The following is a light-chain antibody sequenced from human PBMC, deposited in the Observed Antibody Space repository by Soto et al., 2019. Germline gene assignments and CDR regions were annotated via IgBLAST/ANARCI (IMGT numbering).Light chain of an antibody. J-gene: IGLJ3*02. V-gene: IGLV2-14*01. CDR3: SSYTSSSTPNWV. Sequence: QSVLTQPASVSGSPGQSITISCTGTSSDVGGYNYVSWYQQHPGKAPKLMIYDVSNRPSGVSNRFSGSKSGNTASLTISGLQAEDEADYYCSSYTSSSTPNWVFGGGTQLPS. CDR1: SSDVGGYNY. CDR2: DVS.